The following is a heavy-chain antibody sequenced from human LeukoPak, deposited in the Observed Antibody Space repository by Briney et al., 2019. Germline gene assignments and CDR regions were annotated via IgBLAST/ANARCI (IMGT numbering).Heavy chain of an antibody. CDR1: GGSFSSYY. CDR3: ASHGYNWDNP. J-gene: IGHJ5*02. V-gene: IGHV4-34*01. Sequence: SETLSLTRALFGGSFSSYYCSWIRQPPGKGLEWIGGINHSGNTNYTPSLKSRVTISVDTSKNQFSLKLNSVTAADTAVYYCASHGYNWDNPWGQGTLVTVSS. CDR2: INHSGNT. D-gene: IGHD1/OR15-1a*01.